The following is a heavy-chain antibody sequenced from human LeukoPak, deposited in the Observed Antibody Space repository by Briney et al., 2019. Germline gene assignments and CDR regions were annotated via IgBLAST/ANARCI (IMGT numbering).Heavy chain of an antibody. V-gene: IGHV1-24*01. J-gene: IGHJ6*02. CDR1: GYTLTELS. CDR3: ATAGYSYGLTYYYYGMDV. D-gene: IGHD5-18*01. CDR2: FDPEDGET. Sequence: ASVKVSCKVSGYTLTELSMHWVRQAPGKGLEWMGGFDPEDGETIYAQKFQGRVTMTEDTSTDTAYMELSSLRSGDTAVYYCATAGYSYGLTYYYYGMDVWGQGTTVTVSS.